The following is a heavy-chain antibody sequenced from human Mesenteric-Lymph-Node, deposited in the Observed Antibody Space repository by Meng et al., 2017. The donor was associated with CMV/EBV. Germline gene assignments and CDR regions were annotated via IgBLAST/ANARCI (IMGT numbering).Heavy chain of an antibody. D-gene: IGHD6-19*01. CDR3: ASESVAGEDAFDI. J-gene: IGHJ3*02. Sequence: AVAGGSISSSNWWGWVRQPPGKGLEWIGEIYHSGSTNYNPSLKSRVTISVDKSKNQFSLKLSSVTAADTAVYYCASESVAGEDAFDIWGQGTMVTVSS. V-gene: IGHV4-4*02. CDR2: IYHSGST. CDR1: GGSISSSNW.